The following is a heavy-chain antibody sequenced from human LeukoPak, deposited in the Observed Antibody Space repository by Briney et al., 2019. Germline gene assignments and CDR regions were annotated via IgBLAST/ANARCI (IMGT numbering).Heavy chain of an antibody. Sequence: GGSLRLSCAASGFTFSSYAMHWVRQAPGKGLEWVAVISYDGSNKYYADSVKGRFTISRDNSKNTLYLQMNSLRAEDTAAYYCARDAASMPTYYFDYWGQGTLVTVSS. D-gene: IGHD2/OR15-2a*01. J-gene: IGHJ4*02. V-gene: IGHV3-30-3*01. CDR3: ARDAASMPTYYFDY. CDR2: ISYDGSNK. CDR1: GFTFSSYA.